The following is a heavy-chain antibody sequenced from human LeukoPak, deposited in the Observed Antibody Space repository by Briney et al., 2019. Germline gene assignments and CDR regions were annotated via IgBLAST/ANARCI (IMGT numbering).Heavy chain of an antibody. CDR3: AKEADSSGWYAPYYYYMDV. Sequence: GGSLRLSCAASGFTFSSYAMHWVRQAPGKGLEWVAVISYDGSNKYYADSVKGRFTISRDNSKNTLYLQMNSLRAEDTAVYYCAKEADSSGWYAPYYYYMDVWGKGTTVTVSS. CDR2: ISYDGSNK. D-gene: IGHD6-19*01. CDR1: GFTFSSYA. V-gene: IGHV3-30*04. J-gene: IGHJ6*03.